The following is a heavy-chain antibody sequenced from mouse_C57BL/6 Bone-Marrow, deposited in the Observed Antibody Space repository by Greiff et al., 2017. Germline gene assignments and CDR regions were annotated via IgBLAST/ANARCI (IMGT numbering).Heavy chain of an antibody. CDR1: GYSITSGYY. Sequence: ESGPGLVKPSQSLSLTCSVTGYSITSGYYWNWIRQFPGNKLEWMGYISYDGSNNYNPSLKNRISITRDTSKNQFFLKLNSVTTEDTATYYCARDRVYYFDYWGQGTTLTVSS. CDR2: ISYDGSN. D-gene: IGHD3-1*01. J-gene: IGHJ2*01. V-gene: IGHV3-6*01. CDR3: ARDRVYYFDY.